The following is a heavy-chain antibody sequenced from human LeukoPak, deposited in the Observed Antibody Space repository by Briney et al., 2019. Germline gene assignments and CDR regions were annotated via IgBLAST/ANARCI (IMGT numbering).Heavy chain of an antibody. CDR1: GGSISSYY. J-gene: IGHJ4*02. CDR3: ARGFGSSFDY. Sequence: SETLSLTCTVSGGSISSYYWSWIRQPAGKELEWIGRISNTGSTNYSSSLKSRVTMSVDMSKNQFSPKLSSVTAADTAVYYCARGFGSSFDYWGQGTLVTVSS. V-gene: IGHV4-4*07. CDR2: ISNTGST. D-gene: IGHD3-10*01.